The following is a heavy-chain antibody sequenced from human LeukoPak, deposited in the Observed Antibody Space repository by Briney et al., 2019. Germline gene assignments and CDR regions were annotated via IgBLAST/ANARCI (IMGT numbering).Heavy chain of an antibody. V-gene: IGHV2-5*01. CDR1: GFSLSTSGVG. CDR3: AHSGTATTPHDAFDI. D-gene: IGHD4-17*01. J-gene: IGHJ3*02. CDR2: IYWNDDK. Sequence: SGPTLVNPTQTLTLTCTFSGFSLSTSGVGVGWVRQPPGKALEWLAFIYWNDDKRYSPSLKSRLTITKDTSKNQVVLTMTNMDPVDTATYYCAHSGTATTPHDAFDIWGQGTMVTVFS.